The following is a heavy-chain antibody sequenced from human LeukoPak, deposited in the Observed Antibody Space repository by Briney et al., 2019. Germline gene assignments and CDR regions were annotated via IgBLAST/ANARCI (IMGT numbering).Heavy chain of an antibody. D-gene: IGHD3-10*01. Sequence: SETLSLTCTVSGGSISSYYWSWIRQPPGKGLEWIGYIYYSGSTNYNPSLKSRVTISVDTSKNQFSLKLSSVTAADTAVYYCARLDGSSTPYYFDYWGQGTLVTVSS. CDR3: ARLDGSSTPYYFDY. V-gene: IGHV4-59*12. CDR1: GGSISSYY. J-gene: IGHJ4*02. CDR2: IYYSGST.